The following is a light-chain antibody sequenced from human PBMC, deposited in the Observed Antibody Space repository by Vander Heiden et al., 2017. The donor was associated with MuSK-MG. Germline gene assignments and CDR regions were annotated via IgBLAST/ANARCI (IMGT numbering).Light chain of an antibody. CDR1: QSISSW. J-gene: IGKJ2*01. Sequence: IQMTQPHSTLSPSVGHRVTITCRASQSISSWLAWYQQVPGKAPRLLIYKASSLARGVPSRFRGSGPGTEFTLTISTLQPDDFATYYCQRDTGYLYTFGQGTRLEMK. V-gene: IGKV1-5*03. CDR2: KAS. CDR3: QRDTGYLYT.